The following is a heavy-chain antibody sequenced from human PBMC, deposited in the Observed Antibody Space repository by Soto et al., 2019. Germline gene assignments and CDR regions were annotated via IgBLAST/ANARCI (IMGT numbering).Heavy chain of an antibody. V-gene: IGHV5-10-1*01. CDR3: ARSGAGDYYDSSGYYLIY. J-gene: IGHJ4*02. CDR2: IDPSDSYT. Sequence: ESLKISCKGSGYSFTSYWISWVRQMPGKGLEWMGRIDPSDSYTNYSPSFQGHVTISADKSISTAYLQWSSLKASDTAMYYCARSGAGDYYDSSGYYLIYWGQGTLVTVS. D-gene: IGHD3-22*01. CDR1: GYSFTSYW.